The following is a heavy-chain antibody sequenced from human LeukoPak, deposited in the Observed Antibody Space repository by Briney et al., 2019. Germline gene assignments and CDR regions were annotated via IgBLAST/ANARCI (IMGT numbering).Heavy chain of an antibody. J-gene: IGHJ4*02. Sequence: GGSLGLSCAASGFTFSSYSMNWVRQAPGKGLEWVSYISSSSSTIYYADSVKGRFTIYRDNAKNSLYLQMNSLRAEDTAVYYCARVGDFWSGYYPDWGQGTLVTVSS. CDR2: ISSSSSTI. D-gene: IGHD3-3*01. V-gene: IGHV3-48*04. CDR3: ARVGDFWSGYYPD. CDR1: GFTFSSYS.